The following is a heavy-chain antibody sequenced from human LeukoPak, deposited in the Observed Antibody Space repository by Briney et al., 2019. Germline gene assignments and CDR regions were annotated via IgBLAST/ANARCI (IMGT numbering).Heavy chain of an antibody. J-gene: IGHJ4*02. CDR1: GGSISSYY. CDR3: ARDRLYYDILTGYQSEGFFDY. V-gene: IGHV4-4*07. CDR2: IYTSGST. Sequence: PSETLSLTCTVSGGSISSYYWSWIRQPAGKGLEWIGRIYTSGSTNYNPSLKSRVTMSVDTSKNQLSLKLSSVTAADTAVHYCARDRLYYDILTGYQSEGFFDYWGQGTLVTVSS. D-gene: IGHD3-9*01.